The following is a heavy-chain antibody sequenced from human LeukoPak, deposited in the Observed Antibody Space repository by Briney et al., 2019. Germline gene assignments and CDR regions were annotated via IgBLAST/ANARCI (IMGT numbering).Heavy chain of an antibody. CDR1: GFTFSSYG. CDR3: AKVGNGSGSYYADY. V-gene: IGHV3-30*18. J-gene: IGHJ4*02. D-gene: IGHD3-10*01. Sequence: GGSLRLSCAASGFTFSSYGMHWVRQAPGKGLEWVAVISYDGSNKYYADSVKGRLTISRDNSKNTLYLQMNSLRAEDTAVYYCAKVGNGSGSYYADYWGQGTLVTVSS. CDR2: ISYDGSNK.